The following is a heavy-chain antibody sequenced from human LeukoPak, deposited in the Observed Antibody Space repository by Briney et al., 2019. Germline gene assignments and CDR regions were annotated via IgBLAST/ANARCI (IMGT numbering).Heavy chain of an antibody. CDR3: ARDKVVGATFFDY. D-gene: IGHD1-26*01. V-gene: IGHV3-NL1*01. J-gene: IGHJ4*02. Sequence: GGSLRLSCAASGFTFSSYGMHWVRQAPGKGLEWVSVIYSGGSTYYADSVKGRFTISRDNAKNSLYLQMNSLRDEDTAVYYCARDKVVGATFFDYWGQGTLVTVSS. CDR2: IYSGGST. CDR1: GFTFSSYG.